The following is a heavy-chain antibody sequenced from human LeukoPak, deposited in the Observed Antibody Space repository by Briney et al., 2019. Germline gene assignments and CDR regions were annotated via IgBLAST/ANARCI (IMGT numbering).Heavy chain of an antibody. Sequence: SETLSLTCTVSGGSISSYYWSWIRQPPGKGLEWIGYIYYSGSTNYNPSLKSRVTISVDTSKNQFSLKLSSVTAADTAVYYCARRTNIFWYFDLWGRGTLVTVSS. J-gene: IGHJ2*01. V-gene: IGHV4-59*12. CDR1: GGSISSYY. CDR3: ARRTNIFWYFDL. CDR2: IYYSGST.